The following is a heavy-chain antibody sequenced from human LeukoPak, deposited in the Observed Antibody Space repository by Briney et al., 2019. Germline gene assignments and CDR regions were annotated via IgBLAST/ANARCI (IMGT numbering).Heavy chain of an antibody. V-gene: IGHV4-34*01. Sequence: SETLSLTCAVYGGSFSGYYRSWIRQPPGKGLEWIGEINDSGSTNYNPSLTSRVTISVDTSKNQFSLKVKSVTAADTAVYYCARKLGTGSSAGVIDYWGQRTLVTVSS. D-gene: IGHD6-6*01. CDR1: GGSFSGYY. CDR3: ARKLGTGSSAGVIDY. CDR2: INDSGST. J-gene: IGHJ4*02.